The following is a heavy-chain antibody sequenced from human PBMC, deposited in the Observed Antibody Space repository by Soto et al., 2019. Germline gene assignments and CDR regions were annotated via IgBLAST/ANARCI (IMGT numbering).Heavy chain of an antibody. Sequence: SETLSLTCAVSGGSISSGGYSWSWIRQPPGKGLEWIGYIYHSGSTYYNPSLKSRVTISVDRSKNQFSLKLSSVTAAETAVYYCTRSRRVCSSTSCYGWFDTWGQGTMVTVSS. CDR1: GGSISSGGYS. V-gene: IGHV4-30-2*01. D-gene: IGHD2-2*01. CDR2: IYHSGST. J-gene: IGHJ5*02. CDR3: TRSRRVCSSTSCYGWFDT.